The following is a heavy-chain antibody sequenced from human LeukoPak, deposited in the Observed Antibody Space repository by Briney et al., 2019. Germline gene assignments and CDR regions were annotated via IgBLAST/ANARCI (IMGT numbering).Heavy chain of an antibody. CDR3: ARDSGYGDYVGNP. J-gene: IGHJ5*02. V-gene: IGHV1-69*13. CDR1: GGTFSSYA. D-gene: IGHD4-17*01. Sequence: GASVKVSCKASGGTFSSYAISWVRQAPGQGLEWMGGIIPIFGTANYAQKFQGRVTITADESTSTAYMELSSLRSEDTAVYYCARDSGYGDYVGNPWGQGTLVTVSS. CDR2: IIPIFGTA.